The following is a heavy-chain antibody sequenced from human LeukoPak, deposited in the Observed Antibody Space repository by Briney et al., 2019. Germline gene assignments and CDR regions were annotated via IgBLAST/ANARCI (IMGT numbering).Heavy chain of an antibody. D-gene: IGHD3/OR15-3a*01. CDR1: GFTFSSYS. CDR3: TTDRLWTRGSIDY. CDR2: IKSKTDGGTT. V-gene: IGHV3-15*01. J-gene: IGHJ4*02. Sequence: PGGSLRLSCAASGFTFSSYSMNWVRQAPGKGLEWVGRIKSKTDGGTTDYAAPVKGRFTISRDDSKNTLYLQMNSLKTEDTAVYYCTTDRLWTRGSIDYWGQGTLVTVSS.